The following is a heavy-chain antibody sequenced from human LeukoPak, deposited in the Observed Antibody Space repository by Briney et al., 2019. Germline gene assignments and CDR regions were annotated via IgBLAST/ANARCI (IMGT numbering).Heavy chain of an antibody. CDR2: INTYNGDT. D-gene: IGHD4-23*01. Sequence: ASVKVSCKASGYTFTSYGITWVRQAPGQGLEWMGWINTYNGDTNYAQSLQGRVTMTTDTSTSTAYMELRSLRSDDTAVYYCARDGGNFADDYWGQGTLVTVSS. V-gene: IGHV1-18*01. CDR3: ARDGGNFADDY. CDR1: GYTFTSYG. J-gene: IGHJ4*02.